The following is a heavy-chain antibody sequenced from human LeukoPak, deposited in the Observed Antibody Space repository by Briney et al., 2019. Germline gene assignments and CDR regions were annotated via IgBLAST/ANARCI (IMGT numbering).Heavy chain of an antibody. Sequence: SETLSLTCTVSGGSISSYYWSWIRQPPGKGLEWIGYIYYSGSTNYNPSLKSRVTISVDTSKNHFSLKLSSVTAADTAVYYCASQSGYSGYDDFDYWGQGTLVTVSS. V-gene: IGHV4-59*08. CDR1: GGSISSYY. CDR2: IYYSGST. CDR3: ASQSGYSGYDDFDY. J-gene: IGHJ4*02. D-gene: IGHD5-12*01.